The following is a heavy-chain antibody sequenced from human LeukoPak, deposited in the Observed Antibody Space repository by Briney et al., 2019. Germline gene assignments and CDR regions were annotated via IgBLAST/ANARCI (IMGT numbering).Heavy chain of an antibody. CDR1: GGSFSGYY. V-gene: IGHV4-34*01. J-gene: IGHJ4*02. D-gene: IGHD6-13*01. CDR3: ARAVSSSWRPLDY. Sequence: SETLSLTCAVYGGSFSGYYWSWIRQPPGKGLEWIGETNHSGSTNYNPSLKSRVTISVDTSKNQFSLKLSSVTAADTAVYYCARAVSSSWRPLDYWGQGTLVTVSS. CDR2: TNHSGST.